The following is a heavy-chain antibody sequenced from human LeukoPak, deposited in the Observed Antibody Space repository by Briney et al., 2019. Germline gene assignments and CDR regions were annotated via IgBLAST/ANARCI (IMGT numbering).Heavy chain of an antibody. J-gene: IGHJ4*02. D-gene: IGHD3-10*01. V-gene: IGHV3-49*04. CDR3: VGEYFDH. CDR1: GFTFVDYT. Sequence: GGSLRLSCTASGFTFVDYTMNWVRQAPGKGLEWVGLIRSKAYGGTTEYAASVKGRFIISGDDSKSIAYLQMNSLKTEDTAVYYCVGEYFDHWGQGILVTVSS. CDR2: IRSKAYGGTT.